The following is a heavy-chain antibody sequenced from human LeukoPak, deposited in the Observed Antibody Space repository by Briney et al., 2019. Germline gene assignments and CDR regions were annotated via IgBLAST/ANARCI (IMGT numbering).Heavy chain of an antibody. J-gene: IGHJ4*02. CDR3: AKDRGIVGALDY. CDR2: ISWNSGSI. CDR1: GFTFDDYA. Sequence: GGSLRLSCAASGFTFDDYAMHWVRQAPGKGLEWVSGISWNSGSIGYADSVKGRFTISRDNAKNSLYLQMNSLRAEDMALYYCAKDRGIVGALDYWGQGTLVTVSS. V-gene: IGHV3-9*03. D-gene: IGHD1-26*01.